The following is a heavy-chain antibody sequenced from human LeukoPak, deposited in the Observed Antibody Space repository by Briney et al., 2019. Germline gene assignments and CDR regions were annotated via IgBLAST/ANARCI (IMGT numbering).Heavy chain of an antibody. Sequence: GGSLRLSCAASGFTFSNYAMHWVRQAPDKGLEWVAVIFYDGSNTYYADSVKGRFTISRDNSKNTLYLQMNSLRAEDTAVYYCAKVSGSYYGTFDYWGQGTLVTVSS. J-gene: IGHJ4*02. CDR2: IFYDGSNT. CDR1: GFTFSNYA. D-gene: IGHD3-10*01. V-gene: IGHV3-30-3*01. CDR3: AKVSGSYYGTFDY.